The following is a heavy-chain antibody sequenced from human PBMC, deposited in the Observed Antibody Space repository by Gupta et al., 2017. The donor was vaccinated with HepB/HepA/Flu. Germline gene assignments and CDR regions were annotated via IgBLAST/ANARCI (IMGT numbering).Heavy chain of an antibody. Sequence: GLEWVAFISYDGSAKYYAESVKGRFTISRDNSKNTLYLQMDSLRAEDAAVYYCARRDSGLDSWGQGTLVTVSS. CDR2: ISYDGSAK. D-gene: IGHD2-21*01. V-gene: IGHV3-30-3*01. CDR3: ARRDSGLDS. J-gene: IGHJ5*01.